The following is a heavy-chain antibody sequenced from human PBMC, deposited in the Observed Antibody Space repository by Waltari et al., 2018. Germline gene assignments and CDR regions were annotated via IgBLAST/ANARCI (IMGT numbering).Heavy chain of an antibody. Sequence: QVQLVESGGGVVQPGRSLRLSCAASGFTFSSYAMHWVRQAPGKGLEWVAVISYDGSNKYYADSVKGRFTISRDNSKNTLYLQMNSLRAEDTAVYYCARGRWLQSDAFDIWGQGTMVTVSS. J-gene: IGHJ3*02. CDR3: ARGRWLQSDAFDI. D-gene: IGHD5-12*01. CDR1: GFTFSSYA. V-gene: IGHV3-30-3*01. CDR2: ISYDGSNK.